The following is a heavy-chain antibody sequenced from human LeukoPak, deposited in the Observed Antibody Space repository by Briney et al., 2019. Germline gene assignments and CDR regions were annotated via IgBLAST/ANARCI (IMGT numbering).Heavy chain of an antibody. Sequence: PGGSLRLSCAASGFTFSDYYMSWIRQAPGKGLEWVSYISSSGSTIYYADSVKGRFTISRDNAKNSLYLQMNSLRAEDTAVYYCARGKPYYYDSGGYPDAFDIWGQGTMVTVSS. CDR3: ARGKPYYYDSGGYPDAFDI. J-gene: IGHJ3*02. CDR1: GFTFSDYY. V-gene: IGHV3-11*01. CDR2: ISSSGSTI. D-gene: IGHD3-22*01.